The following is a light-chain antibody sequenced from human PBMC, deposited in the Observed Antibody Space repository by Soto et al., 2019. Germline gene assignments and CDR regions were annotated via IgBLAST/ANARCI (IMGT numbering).Light chain of an antibody. CDR2: NTN. V-gene: IGLV8-61*01. J-gene: IGLJ3*02. CDR1: SGSVSSNYY. Sequence: QAVVTQEPSFSVSPGGTVTLTCGLTSGSVSSNYYPSWYQQTPGQAPRTLIYNTNSRSSGVPDRFSGSILGNKAALTITGAQADDESDYYCVLYMGSGIDVFGGGTKLTVL. CDR3: VLYMGSGIDV.